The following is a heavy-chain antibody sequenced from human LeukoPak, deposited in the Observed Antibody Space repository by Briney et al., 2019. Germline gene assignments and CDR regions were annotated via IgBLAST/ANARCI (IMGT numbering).Heavy chain of an antibody. CDR2: IYYSGST. CDR3: ARRKYCSSTSCPLSYCMDV. Sequence: KPSETLSLTCTVSGGSISSYYWSWIRQPPGKGLEWIGYIYYSGSTNYNPSLKSRVTISVDTSKNQFSLRLSSVTAADTAVYYCARRKYCSSTSCPLSYCMDVWGKGTTVTVSS. J-gene: IGHJ6*03. V-gene: IGHV4-59*12. D-gene: IGHD2-2*01. CDR1: GGSISSYY.